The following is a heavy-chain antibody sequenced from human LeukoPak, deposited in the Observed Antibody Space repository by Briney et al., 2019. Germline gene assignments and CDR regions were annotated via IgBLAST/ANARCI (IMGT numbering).Heavy chain of an antibody. V-gene: IGHV4-39*01. D-gene: IGHD2-2*01. Sequence: PSETLSLTCTVSGGSISSSSYYWGWIRQPPGKGLEWIGSIYYSGSTYYNPSLKSRVTISVDTSKNQFSLKLSSVTAADTAVYYCAKGYCRGNSCYDDRGAFDYWGQGTLVTVSS. CDR3: AKGYCRGNSCYDDRGAFDY. J-gene: IGHJ4*02. CDR2: IYYSGST. CDR1: GGSISSSSYY.